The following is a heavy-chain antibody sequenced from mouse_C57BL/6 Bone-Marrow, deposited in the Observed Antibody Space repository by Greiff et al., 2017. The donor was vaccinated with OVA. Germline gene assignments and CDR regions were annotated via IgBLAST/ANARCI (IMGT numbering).Heavy chain of an antibody. V-gene: IGHV5-12*01. CDR3: ERHCGGGCDIFDY. Sequence: DVMLVESGGGLVQPGGSLKLSCAASGFTFSDYYMYWVRQTPEKRLEWVAYISHGGGSTYYPDTVKGRFTLSRDNAKNTPYLQMSRLKSEDTAMSYCERHCGGGCDIFDYWGQGTTLTVSS. CDR2: ISHGGGST. CDR1: GFTFSDYY. J-gene: IGHJ2*01.